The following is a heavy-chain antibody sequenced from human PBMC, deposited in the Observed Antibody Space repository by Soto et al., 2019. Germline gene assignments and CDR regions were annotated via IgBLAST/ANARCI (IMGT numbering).Heavy chain of an antibody. J-gene: IGHJ5*02. V-gene: IGHV3-23*01. CDR1: GFIFENFG. Sequence: GGSLRLSCAASGFIFENFGMSWVRQAPGKGLEWISSISGSGFKKYYADSVKGRFTISRDNSKSTVYLELNNLSAEDTAVYHCAKNQGVELVPLATVDWFDPWGQGSVVTSPQ. CDR3: AKNQGVELVPLATVDWFDP. CDR2: ISGSGFKK. D-gene: IGHD1-26*01.